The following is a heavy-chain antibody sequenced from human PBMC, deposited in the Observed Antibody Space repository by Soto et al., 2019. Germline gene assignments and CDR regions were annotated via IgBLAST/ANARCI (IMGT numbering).Heavy chain of an antibody. V-gene: IGHV1-69*13. CDR1: GGTFSSYA. D-gene: IGHD5-12*01. CDR3: ARDGYNRIPPAFDI. Sequence: SVQFSCKAXGGTFSSYAISWVRQAPGQGLEWMGGIIPIFGTANYAQKFQGRVTITADESTSTAYMELSSLRSEDTAVYYCARDGYNRIPPAFDIWGQGTMVTVSS. CDR2: IIPIFGTA. J-gene: IGHJ3*02.